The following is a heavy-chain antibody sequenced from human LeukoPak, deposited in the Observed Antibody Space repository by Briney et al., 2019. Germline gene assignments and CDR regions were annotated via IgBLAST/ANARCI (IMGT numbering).Heavy chain of an antibody. CDR3: ARGGTYNYDSSGYSYYFDY. J-gene: IGHJ4*02. CDR2: INHDGSST. V-gene: IGHV3-74*01. D-gene: IGHD3-22*01. Sequence: GGSLRPSCAASGLTFSSYWMHWVRQAPGKGLVWVSRINHDGSSTTYADSVKGRFTISRDNAKNTLYLQMNSLRAEDTAVYYCARGGTYNYDSSGYSYYFDYWGQGTLVTVSS. CDR1: GLTFSSYW.